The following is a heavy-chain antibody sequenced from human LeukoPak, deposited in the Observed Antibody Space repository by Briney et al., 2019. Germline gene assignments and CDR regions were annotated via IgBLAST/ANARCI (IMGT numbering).Heavy chain of an antibody. V-gene: IGHV1-18*01. CDR3: ARDWDAMNNCFDP. CDR1: GYTFTKHC. D-gene: IGHD1-26*01. J-gene: IGHJ5*02. Sequence: ASVKVSCKASGYTFTKHCISWVRQAPGQGLEWMGWISTNSDIRTYAQTLQGRFTMTTDTATTTAYMELNNLTFDDTAVYYCARDWDAMNNCFDPWGQGTPVTVSS. CDR2: ISTNSDIR.